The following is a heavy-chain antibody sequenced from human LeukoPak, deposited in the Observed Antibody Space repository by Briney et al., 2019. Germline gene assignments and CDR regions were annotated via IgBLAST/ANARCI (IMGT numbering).Heavy chain of an antibody. CDR3: ARSPSETYSGSYFDY. J-gene: IGHJ4*02. CDR1: GGSISSYY. CDR2: IYYSGST. V-gene: IGHV4-59*08. D-gene: IGHD1-26*01. Sequence: PSETLSLTCTVSGGSISSYYWSWIRQPPGKGLEWIGYIYYSGSTNYNPTLKSRVTISVDTSKNQFSLKLSSVTAADTAVYYCARSPSETYSGSYFDYWGQGTLVTVSS.